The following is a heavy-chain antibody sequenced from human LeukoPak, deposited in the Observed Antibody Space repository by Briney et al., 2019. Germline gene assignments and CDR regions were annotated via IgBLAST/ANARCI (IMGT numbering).Heavy chain of an antibody. J-gene: IGHJ4*02. CDR1: GFTFSGSA. CDR2: IRSQANSYAT. CDR3: TTTTDHDY. V-gene: IGHV3-73*01. Sequence: QPGGSLRLSCAASGFTFSGSAMHWVRQASGKGLEWVGRIRSQANSYATAYAASVKGRFTISRDDSKNTAYLQMNSLKTEDTAVYYCTTTTDHDYWGQGTLVTVSS. D-gene: IGHD2/OR15-2a*01.